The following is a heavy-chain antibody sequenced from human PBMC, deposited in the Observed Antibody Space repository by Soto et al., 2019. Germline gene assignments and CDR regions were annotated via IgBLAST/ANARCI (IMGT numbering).Heavy chain of an antibody. CDR3: ERDQGYYDSGGYYKP. CDR2: INAANGNT. D-gene: IGHD3-10*01. CDR1: GYTFTTYA. J-gene: IGHJ5*02. Sequence: QVQLVQSGAEVKQPGASVKVSCKASGYTFTTYAIHWVRQAPRQRLEWMGWINAANGNTEYSQKFQGRVTITRDTSATTAYMELSSLRSEDTAVYYGERDQGYYDSGGYYKPWGQGTLVTVSS. V-gene: IGHV1-3*01.